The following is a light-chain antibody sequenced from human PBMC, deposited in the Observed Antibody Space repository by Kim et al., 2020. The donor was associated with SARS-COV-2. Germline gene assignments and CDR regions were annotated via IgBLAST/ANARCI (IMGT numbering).Light chain of an antibody. Sequence: EIVLTQSPATLSLSPAERATLSCRASLAVSSSFLAWYQQKPGQAPRLLIYGASSRATGIPDRFSGSGSGTDFTLTISGLEPEDFAVYYCQQFGRSPWTFGQGTKVDIK. CDR3: QQFGRSPWT. CDR1: LAVSSSF. J-gene: IGKJ1*01. V-gene: IGKV3-20*01. CDR2: GAS.